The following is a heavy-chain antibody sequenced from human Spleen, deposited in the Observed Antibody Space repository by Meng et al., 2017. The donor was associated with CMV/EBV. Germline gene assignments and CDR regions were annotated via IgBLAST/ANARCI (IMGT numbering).Heavy chain of an antibody. V-gene: IGHV3-53*01. CDR2: IYSGGNT. CDR1: EFTVGSHY. Sequence: GGSLRLSCAASEFTVGSHYMNWVRQAPGRGLEWVSLIYSGGNTYYADSVKGRFTISRDNSKNTLYLQMNSLRAEDTAVYYCAREWSGYGLDVWGKGTTVTVSS. D-gene: IGHD5-18*01. J-gene: IGHJ6*04. CDR3: AREWSGYGLDV.